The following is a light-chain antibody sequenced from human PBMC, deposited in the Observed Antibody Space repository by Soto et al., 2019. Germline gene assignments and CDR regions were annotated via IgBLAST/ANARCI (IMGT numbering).Light chain of an antibody. CDR2: GAS. V-gene: IGKV3-20*01. J-gene: IGKJ2*01. CDR3: QHYNNWPFT. Sequence: EIVLTQSPGTLSLSPGERATLSCRASQSISSDYLAWYQQKPGQAPRLLIYGASSRPAGIPDRFSGSGSGTDFTLTISSLQSEDFAVYYCQHYNNWPFTFGQGTKLEIK. CDR1: QSISSDY.